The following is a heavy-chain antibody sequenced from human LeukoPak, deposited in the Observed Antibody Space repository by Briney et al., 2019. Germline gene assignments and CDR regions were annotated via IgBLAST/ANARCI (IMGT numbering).Heavy chain of an antibody. V-gene: IGHV3-48*03. CDR2: ISSSGFII. CDR1: GFTFSSYE. J-gene: IGHJ3*02. D-gene: IGHD2-15*01. Sequence: DPGGSLRLSCAASGFTFSSYEMNWVRQAPGKGLEWVSYISSSGFIIDYADSVKGRFIISRDNAKNSLSLQMNSLRAEDTAVYYCARGGYCSGGTCYSYNAFDIWGQGTMVTVSS. CDR3: ARGGYCSGGTCYSYNAFDI.